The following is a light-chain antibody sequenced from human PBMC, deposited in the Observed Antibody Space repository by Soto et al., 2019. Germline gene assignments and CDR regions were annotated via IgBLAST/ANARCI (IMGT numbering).Light chain of an antibody. J-gene: IGLJ3*02. Sequence: QSVLTQPPSVSAAPGQKVTISCSGSSSNIGNNYVSWYQQLPGTAPKLLIYGSTNRRSGVPDRFSGSESGTSASLTITGLQAEDEADYHCQSYDSSLSAKVFGGGTKLTVL. CDR3: QSYDSSLSAKV. V-gene: IGLV1-40*01. CDR2: GST. CDR1: SSNIGNNY.